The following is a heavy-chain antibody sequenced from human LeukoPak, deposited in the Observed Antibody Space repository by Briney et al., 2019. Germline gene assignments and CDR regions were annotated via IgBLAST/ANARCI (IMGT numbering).Heavy chain of an antibody. D-gene: IGHD5-12*01. V-gene: IGHV4-39*01. J-gene: IGHJ6*02. CDR2: TYYSGSI. CDR3: AVAYGMDV. CDR1: GGSISSSNHY. Sequence: KPSETLSLTCTVSGGSISSSNHYWGWIRQPPGKGLEWIGSTYYSGSIYYNPSLKSRATISVDTSKNQFSLKLSSVTAADTAVYYCAVAYGMDVWGQGTTVTVSS.